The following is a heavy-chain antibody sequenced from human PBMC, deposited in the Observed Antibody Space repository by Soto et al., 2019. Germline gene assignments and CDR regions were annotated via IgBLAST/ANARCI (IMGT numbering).Heavy chain of an antibody. Sequence: GGSLRLSCTASGFTFSSYAMSWVRQAPGKGLEWVSAISGSGGSTYYADSVKGRFTISRDNSKNTLYLQMNSLRAEDTAVYYCAKGAMIVVVVSWFDPWGQGTLVTVSS. CDR2: ISGSGGST. D-gene: IGHD3-22*01. V-gene: IGHV3-23*01. CDR3: AKGAMIVVVVSWFDP. J-gene: IGHJ5*02. CDR1: GFTFSSYA.